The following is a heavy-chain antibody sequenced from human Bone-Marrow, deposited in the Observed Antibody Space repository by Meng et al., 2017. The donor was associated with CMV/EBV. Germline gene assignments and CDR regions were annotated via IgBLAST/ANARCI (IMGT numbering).Heavy chain of an antibody. CDR3: ARERGYSGYEDY. CDR2: IKEDGSET. V-gene: IGHV3-7*01. D-gene: IGHD5-12*01. Sequence: GESLKISCEVSGFPFSSFWMSWVRQAPGKGLEWVANIKEDGSETFYVDSVKGRFTISRDNAKNSLYLQMNSLRAEDTAVYYCARERGYSGYEDYWGQGTLVTVSS. CDR1: GFPFSSFW. J-gene: IGHJ4*02.